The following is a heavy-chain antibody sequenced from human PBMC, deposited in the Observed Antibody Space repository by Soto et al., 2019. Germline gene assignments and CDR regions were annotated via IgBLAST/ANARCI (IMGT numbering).Heavy chain of an antibody. CDR2: IYSGGST. CDR3: ARVDGWNTYYYYYGMDV. D-gene: IGHD1-1*01. V-gene: IGHV3-66*01. Sequence: EVQLVESGGGLVQPGGSLRLSCAASGFTVSSNYMSWVRQAPGKGLEWVSVIYSGGSTYYADSVKGRFTISRDNSKNTLYLQMNSLRAEDTAVYYCARVDGWNTYYYYYGMDVWGQGTTVTVSS. J-gene: IGHJ6*02. CDR1: GFTVSSNY.